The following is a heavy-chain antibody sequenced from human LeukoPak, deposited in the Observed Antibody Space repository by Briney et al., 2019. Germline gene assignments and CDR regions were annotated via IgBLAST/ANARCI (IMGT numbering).Heavy chain of an antibody. V-gene: IGHV4-61*02. Sequence: SETLSLTCTVTGTSIRSGSYYWNWIRQAAGKGLEGIGRMYIGGRTTYNPSLKSRVTISLETTENQFSLRLRSVTAADTAVYYCARARRDFWSGDAFDIWGQGTMVTVSS. CDR2: MYIGGRT. D-gene: IGHD3-3*01. CDR3: ARARRDFWSGDAFDI. CDR1: GTSIRSGSYY. J-gene: IGHJ3*02.